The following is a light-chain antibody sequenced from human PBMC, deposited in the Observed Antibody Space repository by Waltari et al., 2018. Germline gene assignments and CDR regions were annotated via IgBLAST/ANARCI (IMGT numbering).Light chain of an antibody. CDR2: KAS. V-gene: IGKV1-5*03. CDR3: QQYNSYSRT. CDR1: QSISSW. J-gene: IGKJ1*01. Sequence: DIQMTKTPSTLSPSVGDRVTITCRASQSISSWLAWYQQKPGKAPKLLIYKASSLESGVPSRFRGSGSGTEFTLTISSLQPDDFATYYCQQYNSYSRTFGQGTKVEIK.